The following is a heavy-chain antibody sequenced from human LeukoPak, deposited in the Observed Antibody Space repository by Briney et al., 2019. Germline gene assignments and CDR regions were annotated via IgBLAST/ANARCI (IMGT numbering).Heavy chain of an antibody. CDR3: ARGVGGSWYLGDLDY. Sequence: SETLSLTCAVYGESFSGYFWSWIRQPPGKGLEWIGEINHSGSTNYNPSLKSRVTISVDTSKNQFFLKLTSVTAADTAVYYCARGVGGSWYLGDLDYWGQGTLVTVSS. V-gene: IGHV4-34*01. D-gene: IGHD6-13*01. CDR2: INHSGST. J-gene: IGHJ4*02. CDR1: GESFSGYF.